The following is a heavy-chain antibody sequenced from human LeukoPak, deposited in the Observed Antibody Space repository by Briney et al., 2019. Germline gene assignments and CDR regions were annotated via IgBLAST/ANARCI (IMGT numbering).Heavy chain of an antibody. Sequence: GGSLRLSCAASGFTFSSYKMNWVRQAPGKGLEWVSYISTSDTTIYYADSVKGRFTISRDNPKTSLYLQMNSLRVEDTAVYCCAGGGGSSWCLDCWGQGTLVTVSS. CDR1: GFTFSSYK. CDR3: AGGGGSSWCLDC. CDR2: ISTSDTTI. J-gene: IGHJ4*02. D-gene: IGHD6-13*01. V-gene: IGHV3-48*03.